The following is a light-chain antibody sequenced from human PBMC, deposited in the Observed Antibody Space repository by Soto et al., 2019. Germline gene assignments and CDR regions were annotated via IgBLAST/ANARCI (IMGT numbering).Light chain of an antibody. CDR3: GTWDSDLSAGV. J-gene: IGLJ2*01. CDR1: TSNIGDNC. V-gene: IGLV1-51*01. Sequence: QSVLTQPPSVSAAQGQKVTISCSGSTSNIGDNCVSWYQQLPGTAPQLIIYDCNKRPSGIPDRISGSKSGTSATLGITGLQTGDEADYYCGTWDSDLSAGVFGGGTKLTVL. CDR2: DCN.